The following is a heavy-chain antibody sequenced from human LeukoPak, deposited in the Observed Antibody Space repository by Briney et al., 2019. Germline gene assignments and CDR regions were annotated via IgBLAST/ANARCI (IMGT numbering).Heavy chain of an antibody. CDR1: GFTFSSYE. D-gene: IGHD6-19*01. CDR2: ISSSGSTI. V-gene: IGHV3-48*03. CDR3: AKRGYSSGFLLWFDP. J-gene: IGHJ5*02. Sequence: GGSLRLSCAASGFTFSSYEMNWARQAPGKGLEWVSYISSSGSTIYYADSVKGRFTISRDNAKNSLYLQMNSLRAEDTAVYYCAKRGYSSGFLLWFDPWGQGTLVTVSS.